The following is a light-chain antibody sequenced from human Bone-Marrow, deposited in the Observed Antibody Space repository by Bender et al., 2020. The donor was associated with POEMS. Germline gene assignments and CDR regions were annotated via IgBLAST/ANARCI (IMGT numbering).Light chain of an antibody. CDR2: DVS. J-gene: IGLJ3*02. V-gene: IGLV2-14*03. CDR1: SSDVGDYDY. Sequence: QSALNQPASVSGPPGQSITISCTGTSSDVGDYDYDSWHKQHPGKAPKLMIFDVSRRPSGLSNRFAGSTSGNTAFPTISGLQAEDEADYRCSAYTIAFPWVFGGGTKVTVL. CDR3: SAYTIAFPWV.